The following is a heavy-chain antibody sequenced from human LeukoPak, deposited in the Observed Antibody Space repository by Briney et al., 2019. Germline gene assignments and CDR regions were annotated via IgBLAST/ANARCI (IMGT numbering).Heavy chain of an antibody. CDR3: ARAGTDDSGSYLTDYAFDY. CDR1: GYTFTRYG. CDR2: INPNSGGT. Sequence: PEASVKVSCRASGYTFTRYGMSWVRQAPGQGLEWMGWINPNSGGTNYAQKFQGRVTMTRDTSISTAYMELSRLRSDDTAVYYCARAGTDDSGSYLTDYAFDYWGQGTLVTVSS. J-gene: IGHJ4*02. D-gene: IGHD1-26*01. V-gene: IGHV1-2*02.